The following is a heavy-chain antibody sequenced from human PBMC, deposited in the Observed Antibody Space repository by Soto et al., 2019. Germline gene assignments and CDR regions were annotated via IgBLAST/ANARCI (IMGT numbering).Heavy chain of an antibody. Sequence: QLQLQESGPGLVKPSETLSLTCTVSGGSISSTSYYWAWIRQPPGKGLEWIGSIYYGGTTYYNPSLKSRVTISVDTSKNQFSLRLISVTAADTALYYCARHQGEFLRHFDYWGQGTLITVSS. CDR3: ARHQGEFLRHFDY. V-gene: IGHV4-39*01. CDR2: IYYGGTT. D-gene: IGHD3-16*01. CDR1: GGSISSTSYY. J-gene: IGHJ4*02.